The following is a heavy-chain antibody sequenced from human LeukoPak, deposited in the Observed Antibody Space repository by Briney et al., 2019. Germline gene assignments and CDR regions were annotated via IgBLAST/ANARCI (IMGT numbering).Heavy chain of an antibody. CDR2: INLDGSET. V-gene: IGHV3-7*01. D-gene: IGHD6-19*01. CDR1: GFTFSNYW. CDR3: ARGSSVWLR. J-gene: IGHJ4*02. Sequence: GGSLTLSCAASGFTFSNYWMTWVRQGPGEGLEWLANINLDGSETHFVDSVKGRFTISRDNAKNSLSLQMSGLLVEDTAVYYCARGSSVWLRWGQGTQVTVSS.